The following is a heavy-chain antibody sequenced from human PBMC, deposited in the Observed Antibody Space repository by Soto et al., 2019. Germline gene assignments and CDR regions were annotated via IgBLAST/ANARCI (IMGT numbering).Heavy chain of an antibody. D-gene: IGHD2-15*01. CDR1: GFTFSDYY. CDR2: ISSSGSTI. CDR3: ARDPSGYCSGGSCYSGSDWFDP. V-gene: IGHV3-11*01. J-gene: IGHJ5*02. Sequence: GGSLRLSCAASGFTFSDYYMSWIRQAPGKGLEWVSYISSSGSTIYYADSVKGRFTISRDNAKNSLYLQMNSLRAEDTAVYYCARDPSGYCSGGSCYSGSDWFDPWGQGTLVTVSS.